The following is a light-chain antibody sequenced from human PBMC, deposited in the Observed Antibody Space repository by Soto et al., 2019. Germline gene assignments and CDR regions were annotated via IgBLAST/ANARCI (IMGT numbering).Light chain of an antibody. J-gene: IGKJ2*01. CDR2: KVS. Sequence: DVVMTQSPLSLPVTLGQPASISCRSSQSFVYGDGNTYLNWFHQRPGQSPRRLIYKVSNRDSEVPDRFSGSGSGTDFTLKISRVEAEDVGVYYCMQGAHWPYTFGQGTKLEIK. V-gene: IGKV2-30*01. CDR1: QSFVYGDGNTY. CDR3: MQGAHWPYT.